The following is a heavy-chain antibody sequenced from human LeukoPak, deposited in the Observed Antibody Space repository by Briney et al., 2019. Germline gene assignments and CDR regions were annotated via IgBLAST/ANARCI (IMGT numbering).Heavy chain of an antibody. CDR2: ISSSSSTI. J-gene: IGHJ4*02. V-gene: IGHV3-48*01. CDR3: ARVAYCGGDCYSVYFDY. CDR1: GFTFSSYS. Sequence: GGSLRLSCAASGFTFSSYSMNWVRQAPGKGLEWVSHISSSSSTIHYADSVKGRFTISRDNAKNSLYLQMNSLRAEDTAVYYCARVAYCGGDCYSVYFDYWGQGTLVTVSS. D-gene: IGHD2-21*02.